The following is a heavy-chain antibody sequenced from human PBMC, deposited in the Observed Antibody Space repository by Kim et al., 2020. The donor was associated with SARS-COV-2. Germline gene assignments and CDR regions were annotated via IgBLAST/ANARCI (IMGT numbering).Heavy chain of an antibody. J-gene: IGHJ4*02. CDR2: ISPRGHDT. CDR1: GYTFTNYH. V-gene: IGHV1-46*01. Sequence: ASVKVSCRASGYTFTNYHIHWVRQAPGQGLEYMGIISPRGHDTRYSQKFQGRVVVTSDTSTTTVFMEPDSLTSDDTALYYCARDLAGGWALDYWGQGTLVIVSS. D-gene: IGHD6-19*01. CDR3: ARDLAGGWALDY.